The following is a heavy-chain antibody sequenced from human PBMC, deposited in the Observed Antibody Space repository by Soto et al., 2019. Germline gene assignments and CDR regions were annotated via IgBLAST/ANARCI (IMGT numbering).Heavy chain of an antibody. CDR3: ASSPTFYGDYDWYACDI. D-gene: IGHD4-17*01. CDR2: IIPIFGTA. CDR1: GGTFSSYA. V-gene: IGHV1-69*01. J-gene: IGHJ3*02. Sequence: QVQLVQSGAEVKKPGSSVKVSCKASGGTFSSYAISWVRQAPGQGLEWMGGIIPIFGTANYAQKFQGRVTITADESTSTAYMELSSLRSEDTAVYYCASSPTFYGDYDWYACDIWGQGTMVTVSS.